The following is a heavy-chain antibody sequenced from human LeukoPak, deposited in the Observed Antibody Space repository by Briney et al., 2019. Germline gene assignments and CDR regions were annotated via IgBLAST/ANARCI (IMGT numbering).Heavy chain of an antibody. V-gene: IGHV3-23*01. J-gene: IGHJ4*02. CDR2: LSGSGAST. D-gene: IGHD5-18*01. Sequence: GGSLRLSCAASGFTFSSCAMTWVRQAPGKGLEWVSSLSGSGASTFYADSVKGRFTISRDNSKNTLSLQMSSLRAEDTAVYFCAEYLGKYSYGYSGLDYWGQGTLVTVSS. CDR1: GFTFSSCA. CDR3: AEYLGKYSYGYSGLDY.